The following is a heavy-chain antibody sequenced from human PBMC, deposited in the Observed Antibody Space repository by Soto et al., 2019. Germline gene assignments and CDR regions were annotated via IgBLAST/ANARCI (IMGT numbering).Heavy chain of an antibody. CDR2: MSPGHSDI. Sequence: EVQLVQSGAEVKTPGEALKISCKASGYSFTTYWIGWVRQMPGKGLEWMGIMSPGHSDIRYSPSFRGQVTISADKSINTAYLQWDSLKASDTAMYYCAKQSSMTSVIHFDSWGQGTLVTVSS. CDR3: AKQSSMTSVIHFDS. J-gene: IGHJ4*02. D-gene: IGHD4-17*01. CDR1: GYSFTTYW. V-gene: IGHV5-51*01.